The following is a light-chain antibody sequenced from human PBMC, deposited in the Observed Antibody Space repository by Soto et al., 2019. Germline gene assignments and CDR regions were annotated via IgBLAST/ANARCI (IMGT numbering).Light chain of an antibody. CDR1: QNVSRF. CDR3: QQRSNWPPLT. J-gene: IGKJ5*01. CDR2: DAS. V-gene: IGKV3-11*01. Sequence: EIVLTQSPATLSLSPGERATLSCRASQNVSRFLAWYQRRPGQAPRLLIYDASNRASDIPARFSGSGSGTDFTLTISSLEPEDSAVYYCQQRSNWPPLTFGQGTRLEIK.